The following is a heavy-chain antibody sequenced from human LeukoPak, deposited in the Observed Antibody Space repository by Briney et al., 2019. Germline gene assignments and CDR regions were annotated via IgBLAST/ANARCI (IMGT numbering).Heavy chain of an antibody. Sequence: TSETLSLTCSVSVVSMNGYYWSWLRQSAGNRLEWIGHVDSSGNTNYNPSLESRVTMSVDTSKKQFSLKLTSVTAADMAVYFCVRQFLVGSTFHAFDLWGQGTRVTVSS. CDR3: VRQFLVGSTFHAFDL. D-gene: IGHD1-26*01. J-gene: IGHJ3*01. CDR2: VDSSGNT. V-gene: IGHV4-4*07. CDR1: VVSMNGYY.